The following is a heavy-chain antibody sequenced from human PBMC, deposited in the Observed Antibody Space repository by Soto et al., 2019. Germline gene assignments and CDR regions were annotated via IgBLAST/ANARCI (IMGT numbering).Heavy chain of an antibody. Sequence: QVQLQESGPGLVKPSQTLSLTCTVSGGSISSGGYYWSWIRQHPGKGLEWIGYIYYSGRTYYNPSLKSRVTISVDTSKNQCSRKVSSVTAADTGVYYCAGAKRKWTFDDWGQGTLVTVSS. J-gene: IGHJ4*02. CDR2: IYYSGRT. D-gene: IGHD1-26*01. CDR3: AGAKRKWTFDD. V-gene: IGHV4-31*03. CDR1: GGSISSGGYY.